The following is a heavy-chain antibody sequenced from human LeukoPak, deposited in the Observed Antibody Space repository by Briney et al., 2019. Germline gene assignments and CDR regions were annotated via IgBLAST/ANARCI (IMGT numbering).Heavy chain of an antibody. Sequence: PSETLSLTCAVYGGSFSGYYWSWIRQPPGKGLEWIGEINHSGSTNYNPSLKSRVTISVDTSKNQFSLKLSSVAAADTAVYYCASRTDPAPGGWFGELFPAGWFDPWGQGTLVTVSS. J-gene: IGHJ5*02. CDR3: ASRTDPAPGGWFGELFPAGWFDP. V-gene: IGHV4-34*01. CDR1: GGSFSGYY. D-gene: IGHD3-10*01. CDR2: INHSGST.